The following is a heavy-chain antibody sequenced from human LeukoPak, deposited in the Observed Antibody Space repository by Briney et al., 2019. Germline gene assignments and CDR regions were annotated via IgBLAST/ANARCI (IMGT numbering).Heavy chain of an antibody. CDR3: ARGQLIKRGYSYGAYYFDY. J-gene: IGHJ4*02. D-gene: IGHD5-18*01. CDR2: INHSGST. Sequence: TSETLSLTCTVSGGSISNYYWSWIRQPPGKGLEWIGEINHSGSTNYNPSLKSRVTISVDTSKNQFSLKLSSVTAADTAVYYCARGQLIKRGYSYGAYYFDYWGQGTLVTVSS. CDR1: GGSISNYY. V-gene: IGHV4-34*01.